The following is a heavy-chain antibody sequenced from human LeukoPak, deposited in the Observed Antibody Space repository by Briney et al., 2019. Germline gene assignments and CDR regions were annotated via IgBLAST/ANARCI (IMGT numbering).Heavy chain of an antibody. V-gene: IGHV1-8*01. CDR1: GYTFTSYD. CDR3: ARGPTVGITFGGVIVTDFDY. D-gene: IGHD3-16*02. Sequence: ASVKVSCKASGYTFTSYDINWVRQATGQGLEWMGWMNPNSGNTGYAQKFRGRVTMTRNTSISTAYMELSSLRSEDTAVYYCARGPTVGITFGGVIVTDFDYWGQGTLVTVSS. J-gene: IGHJ4*02. CDR2: MNPNSGNT.